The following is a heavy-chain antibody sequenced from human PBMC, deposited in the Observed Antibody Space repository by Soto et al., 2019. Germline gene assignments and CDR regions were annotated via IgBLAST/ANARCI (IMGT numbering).Heavy chain of an antibody. CDR2: IYYSGST. V-gene: IGHV4-59*01. Sequence: QVQLQESGPGLVKPSETLSLTCTVSGGSISTYYWSWIRQPPGKGLEWIGYIYYSGSTNYNPSLKRRVTISVDTSKNQFSLKLSSVTAADTAVYYCARYAVAGNGGVRFDYWGQGTLVTVSS. D-gene: IGHD6-19*01. CDR3: ARYAVAGNGGVRFDY. J-gene: IGHJ4*02. CDR1: GGSISTYY.